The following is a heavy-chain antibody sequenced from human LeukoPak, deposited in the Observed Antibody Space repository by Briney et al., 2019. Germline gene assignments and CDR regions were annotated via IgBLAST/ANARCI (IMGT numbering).Heavy chain of an antibody. CDR3: AIDTSFWSGYYVSPGYYYMDV. CDR2: IIPIFGTA. V-gene: IGHV1-69*13. Sequence: ASVKVSCKASGYIFTSYAMNWVRQAPGQGLEWMGGIIPIFGTANYAQKFQGRVTITADESTSTAYMELSSLRSEDTAVYYCAIDTSFWSGYYVSPGYYYMDVWGKGTTVTVSS. D-gene: IGHD3-3*01. CDR1: GYIFTSYA. J-gene: IGHJ6*03.